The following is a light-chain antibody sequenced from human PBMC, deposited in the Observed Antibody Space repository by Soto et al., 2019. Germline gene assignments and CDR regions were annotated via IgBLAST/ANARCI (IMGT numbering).Light chain of an antibody. CDR1: QSISNNY. CDR2: GAS. V-gene: IGKV3-20*01. J-gene: IGKJ2*01. Sequence: EIVLTQSPGTLSLSPGERATLSCRASQSISNNYLGWYQQKPGQAPRLLIYGASIRATGIPDRFSGSGSGTDFTLTISRLEPEDFAVYYCQQYGSSPLYTFGQGTKLEIK. CDR3: QQYGSSPLYT.